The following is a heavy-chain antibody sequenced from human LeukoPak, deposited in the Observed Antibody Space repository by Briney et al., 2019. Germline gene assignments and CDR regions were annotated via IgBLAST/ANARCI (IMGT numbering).Heavy chain of an antibody. D-gene: IGHD3-9*01. Sequence: GASVKVSFKASGYTFTSYAMNWVRQAPGQGLEWMGWINTNTGNPTYAQGFTGRFVFSLDTSVSTAYLQISSLKAEDTAVYYCARPRSDILTGYLYYFDYWGQGTLVTVSS. CDR3: ARPRSDILTGYLYYFDY. CDR1: GYTFTSYA. J-gene: IGHJ4*02. CDR2: INTNTGNP. V-gene: IGHV7-4-1*02.